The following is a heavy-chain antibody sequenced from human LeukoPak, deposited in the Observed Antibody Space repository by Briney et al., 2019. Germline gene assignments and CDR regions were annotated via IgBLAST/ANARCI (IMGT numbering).Heavy chain of an antibody. CDR2: IRYDGSNK. J-gene: IGHJ4*02. V-gene: IGHV3-30*02. CDR1: GFTFSSYG. Sequence: GGSLRLSCAASGFTFSSYGMHWVRQAPGKGLEWVAFIRYDGSNKYYADSVKGRFTISRDNSKNTLYLRMNSLRAEDTAVYYCAGGGWYYFDYWGQGTLVTVSS. CDR3: AGGGWYYFDY. D-gene: IGHD6-19*01.